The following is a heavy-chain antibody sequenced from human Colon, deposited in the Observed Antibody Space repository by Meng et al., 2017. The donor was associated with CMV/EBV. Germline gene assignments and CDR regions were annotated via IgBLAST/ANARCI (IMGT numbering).Heavy chain of an antibody. CDR1: GFTFNTYV. CDR2: ISYDGVNQ. J-gene: IGHJ6*02. Sequence: GESLKISCEGSGFTFNTYVMHWVRQAPGKGLEWLAIISYDGVNQYYADSVKGRFTISRDNSKNTLYLQMNNLRAEDTAIYYCAKDGRYCSSASCYIPPGYFYAMDIWGQGTTVTVSS. V-gene: IGHV3-30-3*01. CDR3: AKDGRYCSSASCYIPPGYFYAMDI. D-gene: IGHD2-2*01.